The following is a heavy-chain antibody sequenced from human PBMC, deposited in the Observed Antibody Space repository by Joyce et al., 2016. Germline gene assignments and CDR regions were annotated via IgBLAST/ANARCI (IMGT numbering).Heavy chain of an antibody. CDR2: INTDGSST. V-gene: IGHV3-74*01. D-gene: IGHD6-6*01. CDR3: VRGISARPGGPNWFDP. Sequence: EVQLVESGGGLVQPGGSLRLSCAASGFSFSGYWIHWVRQAPGKGLVWVARINTDGSSTRFADSVKGRVTISRDNAKNTLYLQRNSLRAEDTAVYYCVRGISARPGGPNWFDPWGQGTLVTVSS. CDR1: GFSFSGYW. J-gene: IGHJ5*02.